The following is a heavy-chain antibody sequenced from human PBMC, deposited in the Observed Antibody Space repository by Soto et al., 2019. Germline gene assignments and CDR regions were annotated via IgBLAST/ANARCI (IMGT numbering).Heavy chain of an antibody. Sequence: SETLSLTCTVSGGSVSSGSYYWSWIRQPPGKGLEWIGYIYYSGSTNYNPSLKSRVTISVDTSKNQFSLKLSSVTAADTAVYYVARLTRVSIRRYYYYGMDVWGQGTTVTVSS. D-gene: IGHD3-3*02. CDR2: IYYSGST. CDR1: GGSVSSGSYY. J-gene: IGHJ6*02. V-gene: IGHV4-61*01. CDR3: ARLTRVSIRRYYYYGMDV.